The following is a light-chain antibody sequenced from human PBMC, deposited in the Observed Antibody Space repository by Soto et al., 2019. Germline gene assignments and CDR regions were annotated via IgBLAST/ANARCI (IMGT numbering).Light chain of an antibody. CDR3: QKSYSTQWT. Sequence: DIQLTQSPSFLSASVGYRVTITCLASQGTSSYLAWLQQKQGRDPKLLIYGESTLQSGVPARFSGSGSGTDFTLTIRNLQPEDFATYYCQKSYSTQWTFGKGNKVDIK. V-gene: IGKV1-9*01. J-gene: IGKJ1*01. CDR2: GES. CDR1: QGTSSY.